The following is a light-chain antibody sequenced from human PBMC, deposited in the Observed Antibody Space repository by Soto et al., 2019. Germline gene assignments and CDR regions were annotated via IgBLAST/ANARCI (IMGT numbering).Light chain of an antibody. CDR3: QQYDVWPALT. J-gene: IGKJ4*01. V-gene: IGKV3-15*01. Sequence: ETVMTQSPATLSVSPGEGATLSCRASQSVSSNLAWYQQRPGQAPRLLIYGASTRASGVPDRFSGSGSGTEFILTISSLQSEDSAVYYCQQYDVWPALTFGGGTKVDIK. CDR2: GAS. CDR1: QSVSSN.